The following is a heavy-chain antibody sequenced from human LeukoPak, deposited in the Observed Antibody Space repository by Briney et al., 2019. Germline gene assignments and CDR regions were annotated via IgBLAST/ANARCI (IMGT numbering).Heavy chain of an antibody. J-gene: IGHJ4*02. CDR2: NGNT. D-gene: IGHD3-10*01. V-gene: IGHV1-18*01. Sequence: NGNTNYAQKLQGRVTMTTDTSTSTAYMELRSLRSDDTAVYYCARNRRYGSGSYYKTLDYWGQGTLVTVSS. CDR3: ARNRRYGSGSYYKTLDY.